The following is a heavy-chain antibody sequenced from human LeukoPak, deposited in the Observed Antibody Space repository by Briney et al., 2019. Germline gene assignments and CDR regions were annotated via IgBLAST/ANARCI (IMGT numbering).Heavy chain of an antibody. CDR3: ARHTYNSGWYYFDY. J-gene: IGHJ4*02. CDR2: VYHSGSN. CDR1: GGSISTYY. Sequence: PSETLSLTCTISGGSISTYYWSWIRQPPGKGLEWSGYVYHSGSNNYNPSLKSRVTISVDTSKKQFSLRLSSVTAADTAVYYCARHTYNSGWYYFDYWGQGTLVTVSS. V-gene: IGHV4-59*08. D-gene: IGHD6-19*01.